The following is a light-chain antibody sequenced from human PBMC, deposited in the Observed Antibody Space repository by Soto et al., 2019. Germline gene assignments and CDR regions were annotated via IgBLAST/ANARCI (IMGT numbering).Light chain of an antibody. J-gene: IGLJ3*02. CDR3: QSYDSSLKNSV. V-gene: IGLV1-40*01. CDR1: SSNIGAGYD. Sequence: QSVLTQSPPVSGAPGQRVTISCTGSSSNIGAGYDVHWYQQFPGTAPKLLIYANTNRPSGVPDRFSGSKSGNSASLAITGLQPEDEADYYCQSYDSSLKNSVFGGGTKLTVL. CDR2: ANT.